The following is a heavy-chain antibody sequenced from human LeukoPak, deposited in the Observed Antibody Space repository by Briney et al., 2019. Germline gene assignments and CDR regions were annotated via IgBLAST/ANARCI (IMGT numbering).Heavy chain of an antibody. CDR2: IIPIFGTT. Sequence: SVKVSFKASGGTFTNYAISWVRQAPGQGLEWMGGIIPIFGTTNYAQKFQGRVTITADESTSTAYMEVSSLRSEDTAVYYCARVLTTVSTLGPGIRSPFDPWGQGTLVTVSS. J-gene: IGHJ5*02. CDR3: ARVLTTVSTLGPGIRSPFDP. D-gene: IGHD4-17*01. CDR1: GGTFTNYA. V-gene: IGHV1-69*13.